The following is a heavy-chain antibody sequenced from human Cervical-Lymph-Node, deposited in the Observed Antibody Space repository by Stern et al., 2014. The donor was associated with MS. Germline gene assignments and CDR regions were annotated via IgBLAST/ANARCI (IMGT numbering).Heavy chain of an antibody. Sequence: VQLVESGGGLVQPGRSLRLSCAASGFSFDDYAMHWVRQAPGKGLEWVSTIGWNSGNIDYADSVKGRFTISRDNAKNSLYLQMNSLRAEDTALYYCAKESLLHLDYWGQGTLVTVSS. D-gene: IGHD3-22*01. J-gene: IGHJ4*02. CDR1: GFSFDDYA. V-gene: IGHV3-9*01. CDR3: AKESLLHLDY. CDR2: IGWNSGNI.